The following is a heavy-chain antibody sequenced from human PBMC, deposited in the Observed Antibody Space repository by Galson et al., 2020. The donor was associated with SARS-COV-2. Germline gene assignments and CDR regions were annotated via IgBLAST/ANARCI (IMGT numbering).Heavy chain of an antibody. J-gene: IGHJ6*02. CDR3: ARDGQVPGIVVVPAAPYYYYYGMDV. Sequence: GGSLRLSCAASGFTFSSYDMNWVRQAPGKGLEWVSYISSSGSTIYYADSVKGRFTISRDNAKNSLYLQMNSLRAEDTAVYYCARDGQVPGIVVVPAAPYYYYYGMDVWGQGTTVTVSS. CDR1: GFTFSSYD. D-gene: IGHD2-2*01. CDR2: ISSSGSTI. V-gene: IGHV3-48*03.